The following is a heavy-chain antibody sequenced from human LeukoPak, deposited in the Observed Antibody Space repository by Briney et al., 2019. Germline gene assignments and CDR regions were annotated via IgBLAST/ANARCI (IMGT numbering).Heavy chain of an antibody. CDR2: IRYDGSNK. CDR3: AKPRYYYDSSGYSPFDY. D-gene: IGHD3-22*01. Sequence: GGSLRLSCAASGFTFSSYGMHWVRQAPGKGLEWVAFIRYDGSNKYYADSVKGRFTISRDNSKNTLYLQMSSLRAEDTAVYYCAKPRYYYDSSGYSPFDYWGQGTLVTVSS. CDR1: GFTFSSYG. V-gene: IGHV3-30*02. J-gene: IGHJ4*02.